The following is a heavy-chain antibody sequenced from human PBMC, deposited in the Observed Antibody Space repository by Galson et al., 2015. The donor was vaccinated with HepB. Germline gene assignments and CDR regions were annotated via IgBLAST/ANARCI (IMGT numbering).Heavy chain of an antibody. Sequence: SLRLSCAASGFDFSIYTMVWVRQAPGKGLECVAVLSFDGTNEYYIDSVKGRFTVSRDSSQSTLYLQLNSLRSEDTAIYYCAKDWGMDVWGPVTPVTVSS. V-gene: IGHV3-30-3*01. J-gene: IGHJ6*02. CDR1: GFDFSIYT. CDR3: AKDWGMDV. CDR2: LSFDGTNE.